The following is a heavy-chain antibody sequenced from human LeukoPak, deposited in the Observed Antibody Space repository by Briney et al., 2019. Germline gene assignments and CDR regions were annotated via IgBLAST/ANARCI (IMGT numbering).Heavy chain of an antibody. Sequence: ASVKVSCKASGGTFSSYAISWVRQAPGQGLEWMGRIIPIFGTANYAQKSQGRVTITTDESTSTAYMELSSLRSEDTAVYYCASGPHYYGACYWGQGTLVTVSS. D-gene: IGHD3-10*01. CDR2: IIPIFGTA. CDR1: GGTFSSYA. V-gene: IGHV1-69*05. CDR3: ASGPHYYGACY. J-gene: IGHJ4*02.